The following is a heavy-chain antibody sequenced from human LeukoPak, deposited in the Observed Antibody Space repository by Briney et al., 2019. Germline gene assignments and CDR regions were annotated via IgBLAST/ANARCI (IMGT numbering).Heavy chain of an antibody. J-gene: IGHJ1*01. V-gene: IGHV3-53*01. CDR2: IYSGGST. Sequence: GGSLRLSCAASGFTVSSNYMSWVRQAPGKGLEWVSVIYSGGSTYYADSVKGRFTISRDNSKNTLYLQMNSLRAEDTAVYYCARATGKYSSSWYVYFQHWGQGTLVTVSS. CDR1: GFTVSSNY. D-gene: IGHD6-13*01. CDR3: ARATGKYSSSWYVYFQH.